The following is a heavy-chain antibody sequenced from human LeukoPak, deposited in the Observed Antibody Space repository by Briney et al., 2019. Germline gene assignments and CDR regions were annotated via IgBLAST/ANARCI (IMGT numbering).Heavy chain of an antibody. CDR2: INPNSGGT. J-gene: IGHJ4*02. D-gene: IGHD3-16*02. Sequence: GASVKVSCKASGYTFTGYYMHWVRQAPGQGLEWMGWINPNSGGTNYAQKFQGRVTMTRDTSISTAYMELSRLRSDDTAVYYCARAPDDLGELSLIDYWGQGTLVTVSS. V-gene: IGHV1-2*02. CDR3: ARAPDDLGELSLIDY. CDR1: GYTFTGYY.